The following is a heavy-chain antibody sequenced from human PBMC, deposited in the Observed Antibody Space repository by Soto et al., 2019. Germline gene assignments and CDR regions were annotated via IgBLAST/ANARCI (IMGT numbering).Heavy chain of an antibody. D-gene: IGHD5-12*01. J-gene: IGHJ4*02. CDR1: GGSFSGYY. CDR2: INHSGST. V-gene: IGHV4-34*01. Sequence: SETLSFTCAVYGGSFSGYYWSWIRQPPGKGLEWIGEINHSGSTNYNPSLKSRLTMSVDMSKNHFSLKLSSVTAADTAVYYCAGGTDGKKVAYWGQGTLVTVSS. CDR3: AGGTDGKKVAY.